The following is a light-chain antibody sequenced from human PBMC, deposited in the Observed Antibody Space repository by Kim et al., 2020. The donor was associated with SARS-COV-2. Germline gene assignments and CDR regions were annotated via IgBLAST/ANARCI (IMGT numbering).Light chain of an antibody. J-gene: IGKJ4*01. CDR2: DAS. Sequence: DTQMTQSPSSLSASIGDRVTITCQASQNINNFLHWYHQKPGKAPKLLIYDASNLQPGVPSMFSGSGSGTDYTLTIAGLQPDDVGTYYCQQYVNLPRARITFGGGTKVDIK. CDR1: QNINNF. V-gene: IGKV1-33*01. CDR3: QQYVNLPRARIT.